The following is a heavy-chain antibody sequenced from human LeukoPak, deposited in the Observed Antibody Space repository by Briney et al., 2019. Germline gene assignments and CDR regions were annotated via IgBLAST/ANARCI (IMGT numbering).Heavy chain of an antibody. Sequence: SETLSLTCTVSGGSISSYYWSWIRQPPGKGLEWIGYIYYSGSTNYNPSLKSRVTISVDRSKSQFSLKLSSVTAADTAVYYCARGELTISNWFDPWGQGTLVTVSS. CDR2: IYYSGST. D-gene: IGHD4/OR15-4a*01. J-gene: IGHJ5*02. CDR1: GGSISSYY. CDR3: ARGELTISNWFDP. V-gene: IGHV4-59*12.